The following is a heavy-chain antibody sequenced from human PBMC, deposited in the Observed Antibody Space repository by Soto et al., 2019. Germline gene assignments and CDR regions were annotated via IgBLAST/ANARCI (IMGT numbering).Heavy chain of an antibody. V-gene: IGHV2-5*02. CDR2: IYWDDDK. CDR3: STRGIFGVGIIPGYFDY. J-gene: IGHJ4*02. CDR1: GFSLRTSGVG. Sequence: SGPTLVNPTQTLTLTGTFSGFSLRTSGVGVGWIRQPPGKALEWLALIYWDDDKRYSPSLKSRLTITKDTSKNQVVLTMTNMDPVDTATYYRSTRGIFGVGIIPGYFDYWGQGTLVTVSS. D-gene: IGHD3-3*01.